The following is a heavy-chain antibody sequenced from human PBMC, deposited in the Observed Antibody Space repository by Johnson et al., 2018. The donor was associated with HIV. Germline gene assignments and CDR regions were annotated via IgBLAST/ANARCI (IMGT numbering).Heavy chain of an antibody. D-gene: IGHD6-13*01. J-gene: IGHJ3*02. Sequence: QVQLVESGGGVVQPGGSLRLSCAASGFTFSDYGMHWVRQAPGKGLEWVAVIWYDGSNKNYVDSVKGRFTISRENATNFLYLQMNSLAARDTAVYYCARGRPGGPNLLDAAGNDAFDIWGQGTMVTVSS. CDR3: ARGRPGGPNLLDAAGNDAFDI. CDR2: IWYDGSNK. V-gene: IGHV3-33*01. CDR1: GFTFSDYG.